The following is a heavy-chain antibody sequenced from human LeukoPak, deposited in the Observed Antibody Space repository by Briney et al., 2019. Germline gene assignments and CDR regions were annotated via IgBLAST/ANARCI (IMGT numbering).Heavy chain of an antibody. CDR2: INPNGGDT. CDR3: ARGQANDYGDYAGWGH. V-gene: IGHV1-2*02. J-gene: IGHJ4*02. Sequence: GASVKVSCKASGYTFTGYYMHWVRQAPGQGLEWMGWINPNGGDTNYAQNFQGRVTMTRDSSISTAYMELGRLRSDDTAVYYCARGQANDYGDYAGWGHWGQGTLVTVSS. D-gene: IGHD4-17*01. CDR1: GYTFTGYY.